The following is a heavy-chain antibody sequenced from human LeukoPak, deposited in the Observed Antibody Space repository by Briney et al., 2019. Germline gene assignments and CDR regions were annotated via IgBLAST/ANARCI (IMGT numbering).Heavy chain of an antibody. J-gene: IGHJ4*02. D-gene: IGHD5-12*01. CDR2: INPAGSET. CDR3: ATFGLVAALDL. V-gene: IGHV3-7*01. CDR1: GFSFNAYW. Sequence: GGSLRLSCAASGFSFNAYWMAWVRQAPGTGLEWVANINPAGSETFHVDPVKGRFSISRGHAKNLVYLQMNSLRAEDTAAYYCATFGLVAALDLWGQGTLVTVSS.